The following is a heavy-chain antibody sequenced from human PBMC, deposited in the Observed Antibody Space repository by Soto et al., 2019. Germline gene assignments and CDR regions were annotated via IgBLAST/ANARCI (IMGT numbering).Heavy chain of an antibody. J-gene: IGHJ4*02. Sequence: PSETLSLTCTVSGGSLSPYYWGWVRQPPGKGLEWIGYIFYNGTTNYNPSLKSRVTISVDTSKNQFSLNLSSATAADTAVYYCARHLPYCGGDCYSLDYWGQGTLVTVSS. V-gene: IGHV4-59*08. CDR2: IFYNGTT. CDR3: ARHLPYCGGDCYSLDY. CDR1: GGSLSPYY. D-gene: IGHD2-21*02.